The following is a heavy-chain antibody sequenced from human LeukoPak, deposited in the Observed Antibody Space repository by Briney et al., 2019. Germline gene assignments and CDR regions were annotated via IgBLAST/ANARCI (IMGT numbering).Heavy chain of an antibody. CDR2: MKQDGTEE. D-gene: IGHD3-3*01. V-gene: IGHV3-7*01. J-gene: IGHJ4*02. CDR1: GLTFSTYW. CDR3: ARLEWFFDF. Sequence: GGSLRLSCAASGLTFSTYWMSWVRQAPGKGLEWVASMKQDGTEEYYVDSVKGRFTIFRDNAKNSLYLQMNSLRAEDTAVYYCARLEWFFDFWGQGTLVTVSS.